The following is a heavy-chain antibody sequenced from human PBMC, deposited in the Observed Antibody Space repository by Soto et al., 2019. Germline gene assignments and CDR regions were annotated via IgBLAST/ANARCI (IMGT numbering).Heavy chain of an antibody. Sequence: HPGGSLRLSCAASGFTVSSNYMSWVRQAPGKGLEWVSVIYSGGSTYYADSVKGRFTISRDNSKNTLYLQMNSLRAEDTAVYYCARPSYGDAEDYWGQGTLVTVSS. CDR2: IYSGGST. D-gene: IGHD4-17*01. CDR3: ARPSYGDAEDY. CDR1: GFTVSSNY. V-gene: IGHV3-53*01. J-gene: IGHJ4*02.